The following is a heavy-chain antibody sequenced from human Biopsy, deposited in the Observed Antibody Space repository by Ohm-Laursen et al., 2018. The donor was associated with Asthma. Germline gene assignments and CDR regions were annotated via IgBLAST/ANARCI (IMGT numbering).Heavy chain of an antibody. CDR2: INHSGST. CDR1: GGSFSGYY. Sequence: GTLSLTCAVYGGSFSGYYWSWIRQPPGKGLEWLGEINHSGSTNYNPSLKSRVTISVDTSKNQFSLKLSSVTAADTAVYYCARAGQCSSTSCYNPGWFDPWGQEPWSPSPQ. V-gene: IGHV4-34*01. D-gene: IGHD2-2*01. J-gene: IGHJ5*02. CDR3: ARAGQCSSTSCYNPGWFDP.